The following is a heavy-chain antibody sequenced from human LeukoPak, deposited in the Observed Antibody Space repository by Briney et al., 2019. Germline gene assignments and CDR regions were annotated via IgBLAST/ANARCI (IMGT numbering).Heavy chain of an antibody. V-gene: IGHV3-23*01. Sequence: GGSLRLSCAASGFTFSSYAMSWVRQAPGKGLEWVLAISGSGGSTYYADSVKGRFTISRDNSKNTLYLQMNSLRAEDTAVYYCAKVSGSYDSFDYWGQGTLVTVSS. J-gene: IGHJ4*02. CDR2: ISGSGGST. CDR1: GFTFSSYA. D-gene: IGHD1-26*01. CDR3: AKVSGSYDSFDY.